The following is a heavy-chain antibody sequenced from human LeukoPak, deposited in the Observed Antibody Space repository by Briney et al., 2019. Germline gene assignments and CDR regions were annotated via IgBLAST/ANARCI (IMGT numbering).Heavy chain of an antibody. D-gene: IGHD3-16*02. CDR2: ISSSSTTI. Sequence: PGGSLRLSCAASGFTFSRMNWVRQAPGKGLEWVSYISSSSTTIYYADSVKGRFTISRDNAKNSLYLQINSLRDEDTAVYYCAKDGLSRMDVWGKGTTVTVSS. J-gene: IGHJ6*04. CDR1: GFTFSR. CDR3: AKDGLSRMDV. V-gene: IGHV3-48*02.